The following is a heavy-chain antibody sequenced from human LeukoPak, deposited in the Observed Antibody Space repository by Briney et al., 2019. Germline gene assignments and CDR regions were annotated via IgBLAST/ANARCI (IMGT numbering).Heavy chain of an antibody. CDR1: GLTFDDFA. CDR3: AKDDCSSTSCRTFDI. Sequence: GGSLRLSCAASGLTFDDFAMHLVRQAPGKGLEWVSLISGDGGSTYYADSVKGRFTISRDNSKNSLYLQMNSLRTEDTALYYCAKDDCSSTSCRTFDIWGQGTMVTVSS. D-gene: IGHD2-2*01. V-gene: IGHV3-43*02. J-gene: IGHJ3*02. CDR2: ISGDGGST.